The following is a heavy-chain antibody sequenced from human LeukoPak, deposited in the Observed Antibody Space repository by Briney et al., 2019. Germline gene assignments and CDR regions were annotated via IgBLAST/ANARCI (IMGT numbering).Heavy chain of an antibody. J-gene: IGHJ4*02. Sequence: GGSLRLSCAASGFTLSSYAMSWVRQAPGKGLEWVSAISGSGGSTYYADSVKGRFTISRDNSKNTLYLQMNSLRAEDTAVYYCAKAVTMIVVVAIDYWGQGTLVTVSS. CDR3: AKAVTMIVVVAIDY. V-gene: IGHV3-23*01. CDR1: GFTLSSYA. CDR2: ISGSGGST. D-gene: IGHD3-22*01.